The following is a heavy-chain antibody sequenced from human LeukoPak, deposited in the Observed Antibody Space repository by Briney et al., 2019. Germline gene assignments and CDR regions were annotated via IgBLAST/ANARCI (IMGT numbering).Heavy chain of an antibody. CDR1: GFTFSNYP. D-gene: IGHD2-21*02. V-gene: IGHV3-30*04. Sequence: GRSLRLSWAASGFTFSNYPMHWVRQAPGEGLESVAVVSDDGNNIYYADSVKGRFTISRDNSKNTLYLQTNSLRAEDTAVYYCARDQGSVVVTASDAFDIWGQGTMVTVS. J-gene: IGHJ3*02. CDR2: VSDDGNNI. CDR3: ARDQGSVVVTASDAFDI.